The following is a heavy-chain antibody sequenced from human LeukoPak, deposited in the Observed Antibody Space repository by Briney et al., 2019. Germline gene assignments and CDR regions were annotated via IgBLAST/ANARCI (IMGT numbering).Heavy chain of an antibody. CDR2: ISGSGGST. D-gene: IGHD4-17*01. CDR1: GFTFSSYA. Sequence: GGSLRLSCAASGFTFSSYAMSWVRQAPGEGLEWVSAISGSGGSTYYADSVKGRFTISRDNSKNTLYLQMNSLRAEDTAVYYWAKQHGDYGIFDYWGQGTLVTVSS. CDR3: AKQHGDYGIFDY. V-gene: IGHV3-23*01. J-gene: IGHJ4*02.